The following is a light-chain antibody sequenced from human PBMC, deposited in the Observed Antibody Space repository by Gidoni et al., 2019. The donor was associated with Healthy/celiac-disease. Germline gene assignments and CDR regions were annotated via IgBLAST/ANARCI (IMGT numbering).Light chain of an antibody. CDR2: DAY. CDR3: QQYNSYSPTWT. V-gene: IGKV1-5*01. Sequence: DIQMTQSPSTLSASVGDRVTITCRASQSISSWLAWYQQKPGKAPKLLIYDAYSLESWVPSRFSGSGSGTEFTLLSISLQPYDFATYYCQQYNSYSPTWTFGQGTKVEIK. J-gene: IGKJ1*01. CDR1: QSISSW.